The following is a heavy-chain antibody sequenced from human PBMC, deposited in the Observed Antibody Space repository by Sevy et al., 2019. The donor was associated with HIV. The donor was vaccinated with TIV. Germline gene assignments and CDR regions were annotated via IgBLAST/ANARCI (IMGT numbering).Heavy chain of an antibody. Sequence: GGSLRLSCAASGFTFSSYGTHWVRQAPGKGLEWVAVIWYDGSNKYYADSVKGRFTISRDNSKNTLYLQMNSLRAEDTAVYYCARAGIVVANPYFDYWGQGTLVTVSS. CDR1: GFTFSSYG. D-gene: IGHD3-22*01. V-gene: IGHV3-33*01. J-gene: IGHJ4*02. CDR3: ARAGIVVANPYFDY. CDR2: IWYDGSNK.